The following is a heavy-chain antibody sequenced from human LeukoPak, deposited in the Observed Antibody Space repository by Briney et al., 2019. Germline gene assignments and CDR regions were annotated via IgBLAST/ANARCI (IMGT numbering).Heavy chain of an antibody. CDR1: GGSISSGSYY. V-gene: IGHV4-61*02. CDR3: AREVAVAGTDYYGMDV. J-gene: IGHJ6*02. CDR2: IYTSGST. D-gene: IGHD6-19*01. Sequence: SETLSLTCTVSGGSISSGSYYWSWIRQPAGKGLEWIGRIYTSGSTNYNPSLKSRVTISVDTSKNQFSLKLSSVTAADTAVYYCAREVAVAGTDYYGMDVRGQGTTVTVSS.